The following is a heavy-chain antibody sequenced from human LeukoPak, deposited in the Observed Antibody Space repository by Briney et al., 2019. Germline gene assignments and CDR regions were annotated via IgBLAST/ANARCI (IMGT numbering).Heavy chain of an antibody. J-gene: IGHJ5*02. CDR3: ARGPRHRVVVVPAALHWFDP. D-gene: IGHD2-2*01. CDR2: IKQDGSEK. CDR1: GFTFSSYW. V-gene: IGHV3-7*01. Sequence: GGSLRLSCAASGFTFSSYWMSWVRQAPGKGLEWVANIKQDGSEKYYVDSVKGRFTISRDNAKNSLYLQMNSLRAEDTAVYYCARGPRHRVVVVPAALHWFDPWGQGTLVTVSS.